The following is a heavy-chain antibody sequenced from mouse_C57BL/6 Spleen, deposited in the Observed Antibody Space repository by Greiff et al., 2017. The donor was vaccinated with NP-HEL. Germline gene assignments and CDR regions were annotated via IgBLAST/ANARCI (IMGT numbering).Heavy chain of an antibody. CDR2: IHPNSGST. CDR3: ARAYYYGSRVYYFDY. CDR1: GYTFTSYW. J-gene: IGHJ2*01. Sequence: VQLQQSGAELVKPGASVKLSCKASGYTFTSYWMHWVKQRPGQGLEWIGMIHPNSGSTNYNEKFKSKATLTVDKSSSTAYMQLSSLTSEDSAVYYWARAYYYGSRVYYFDYWGHGTTLTDAS. V-gene: IGHV1-64*01. D-gene: IGHD1-1*01.